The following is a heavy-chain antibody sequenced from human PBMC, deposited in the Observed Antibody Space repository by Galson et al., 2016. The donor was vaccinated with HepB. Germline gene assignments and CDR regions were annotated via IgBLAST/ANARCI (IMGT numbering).Heavy chain of an antibody. Sequence: SETLSLTCAVFNESFSDYYWSWIRQPPGKGLEWIGEITHSGSTNYNSSLKSRVTISKDTSRSQFSLQLHFVTAADTAVYYFARGRFRWRGGVIRSYYYYALDVWGHGTTVAVSS. V-gene: IGHV4-34*01. CDR2: ITHSGST. D-gene: IGHD3-10*01. CDR3: ARGRFRWRGGVIRSYYYYALDV. J-gene: IGHJ6*02. CDR1: NESFSDYY.